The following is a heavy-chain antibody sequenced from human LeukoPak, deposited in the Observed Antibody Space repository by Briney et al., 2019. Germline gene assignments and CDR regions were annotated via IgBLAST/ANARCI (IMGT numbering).Heavy chain of an antibody. D-gene: IGHD1-26*01. CDR3: ALGGSYSLHFDY. V-gene: IGHV1-46*01. J-gene: IGHJ4*02. CDR1: GYTFTGYY. Sequence: GASVKVSCKASGYTFTGYYMHWVRQAPGQGLEWMGIINPSGGSTSYAQKFEGRVTMTRDMSTSTVYMELSSLRSEDTAVHYCALGGSYSLHFDYWGQGTLVTVSS. CDR2: INPSGGST.